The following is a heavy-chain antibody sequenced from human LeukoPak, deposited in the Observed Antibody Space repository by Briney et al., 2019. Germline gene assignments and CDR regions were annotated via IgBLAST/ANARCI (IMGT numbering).Heavy chain of an antibody. D-gene: IGHD6-13*01. J-gene: IGHJ4*02. CDR1: GGSFSGYY. CDR2: INHSGST. V-gene: IGHV4-34*01. Sequence: KPSETLSLTCAVYGGSFSGYYWSWIRQPPGKGLEWIGEINHSGSTNYNPSLKSRVTISVDTSKNQFSLKLSSVTAADTAVYYCARETYSSSWYWADYWGQGTLVTVSS. CDR3: ARETYSSSWYWADY.